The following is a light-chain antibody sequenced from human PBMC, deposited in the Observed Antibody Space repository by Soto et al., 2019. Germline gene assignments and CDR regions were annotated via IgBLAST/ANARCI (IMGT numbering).Light chain of an antibody. V-gene: IGKV1-39*01. CDR1: QSISSY. CDR3: QQSYSTPWT. Sequence: DTQMTQSPSSLSASVGDRVTITCRAGQSISSYLNWYEQKPGKAPKLLIYAASSLQSGVPSKFSGSASGTNFTLTISSLQPEDFATYYCQQSYSTPWTFGQGTKVDIK. J-gene: IGKJ1*01. CDR2: AAS.